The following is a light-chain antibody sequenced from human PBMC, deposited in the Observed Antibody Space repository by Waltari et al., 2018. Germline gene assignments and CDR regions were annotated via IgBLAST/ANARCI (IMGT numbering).Light chain of an antibody. CDR3: TSRDISGDVV. J-gene: IGLJ3*02. V-gene: IGLV3-19*01. CDR1: SRRIYY. CDR2: GKN. Sequence: SSELTQDPAVSVALGQTVRITCQGDSRRIYYGSWSRQQPGQAPELVIYGKNNRPSGIPDRFSASSSGNTASLTITGAQAEDEADYYCTSRDISGDVVFGGGTKLTVL.